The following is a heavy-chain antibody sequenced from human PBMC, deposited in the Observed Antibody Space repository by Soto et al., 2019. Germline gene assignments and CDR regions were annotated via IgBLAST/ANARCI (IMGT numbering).Heavy chain of an antibody. CDR3: AREVNNYYGMDV. J-gene: IGHJ6*02. CDR2: LSYRGST. CDR1: GASLSSDAYY. V-gene: IGHV4-30-4*01. Sequence: QVQLQESGPGLVKPSQTLSLPCSISGASLSSDAYYWSWFRPPPGKGLEWIGYLSYRGSTYYNPSLKERITISVDTSKTQFSLILSSVTAADTAVFYCAREVNNYYGMDVWGQGTTVTVSS.